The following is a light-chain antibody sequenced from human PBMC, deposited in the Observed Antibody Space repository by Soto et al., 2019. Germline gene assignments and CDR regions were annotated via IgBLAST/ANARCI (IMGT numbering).Light chain of an antibody. CDR2: GNS. CDR3: QSYDSSLNGWV. V-gene: IGLV1-40*01. J-gene: IGLJ3*02. Sequence: QSVLTQPPSVSGAPGQRVTISCTGSSSNIGAAYDVHWYRQLPGTAPKLLIYGNSNRPSGVPDRFSGSKSGTSASLAITGLQAEDEADYYCQSYDSSLNGWVFGGGTKLTVL. CDR1: SSNIGAAYD.